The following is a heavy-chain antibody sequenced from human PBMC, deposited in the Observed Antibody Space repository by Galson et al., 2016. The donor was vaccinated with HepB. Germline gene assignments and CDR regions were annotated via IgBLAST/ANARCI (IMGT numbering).Heavy chain of an antibody. CDR1: GFNFSNYG. D-gene: IGHD2/OR15-2a*01. CDR3: AKRHEYCSPVGCSVDY. Sequence: SLRLSCAASGFNFSNYGMHWVRQAPGKGLEWVAADSMDGRRKFYADSVRGRFTISRDNSNNMLFLQMDSLRPDDTAVYYCAKRHEYCSPVGCSVDYWGQGTLVSVSS. CDR2: DSMDGRRK. V-gene: IGHV3-30*18. J-gene: IGHJ4*02.